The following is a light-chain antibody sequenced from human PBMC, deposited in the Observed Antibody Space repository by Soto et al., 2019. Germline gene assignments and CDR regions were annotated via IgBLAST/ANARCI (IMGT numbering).Light chain of an antibody. Sequence: QSALTQPASVSGSPGQSITISCTGTSSDVGSYNLVSWYQQYPDKAPKLILYEGTQRPSGVSDRFSGSKSGNTASLTISGLQAEDEADYYCCSYAGSSTWVFVGGTKVTVL. J-gene: IGLJ3*02. V-gene: IGLV2-23*01. CDR1: SSDVGSYNL. CDR3: CSYAGSSTWV. CDR2: EGT.